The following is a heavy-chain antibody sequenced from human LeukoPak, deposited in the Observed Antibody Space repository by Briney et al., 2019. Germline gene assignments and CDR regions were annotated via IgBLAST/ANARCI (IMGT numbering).Heavy chain of an antibody. V-gene: IGHV4-39*01. CDR3: ARHPTTYYYDSSGYYIDY. CDR1: GVSISSYY. CDR2: IYYSGST. D-gene: IGHD3-22*01. Sequence: SETLSLTCSVSGVSISSYYWGWIRQPPGKGLEWIGSIYYSGSTYYNPSLKSRVTISVDTSKNQFSLKLSSVTAADTAVYYCARHPTTYYYDSSGYYIDYWGQGTLVTVSS. J-gene: IGHJ4*02.